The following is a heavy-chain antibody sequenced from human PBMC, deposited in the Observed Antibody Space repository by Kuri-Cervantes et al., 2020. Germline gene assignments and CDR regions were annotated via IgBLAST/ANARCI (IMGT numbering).Heavy chain of an antibody. CDR3: ARDGAAEWQNWFDP. V-gene: IGHV1-69*13. D-gene: IGHD3-3*01. Sequence: SVKISCKASGGTFSSYAISWVRQAPGQGLEWMGGIIPIFGTANYAQKFQGRVTITADESTSTAYMELGSLRSEDTAVYYCARDGAAEWQNWFDPWGQGTLVTVSS. J-gene: IGHJ5*02. CDR2: IIPIFGTA. CDR1: GGTFSSYA.